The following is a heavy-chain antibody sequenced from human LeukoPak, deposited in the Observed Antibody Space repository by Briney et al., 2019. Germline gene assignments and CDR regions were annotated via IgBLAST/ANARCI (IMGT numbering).Heavy chain of an antibody. V-gene: IGHV4-30-4*08. J-gene: IGHJ3*02. Sequence: SQTLSLTCPVSGCSISSGGYYLNWIRHPPGKCLEWIGYIYYSGSTYYNPSLKSRVTISVDTSKNQFSLKLSSVTAADTAVYYCARVTGDAFDIWGQGTMVTVSS. CDR2: IYYSGST. D-gene: IGHD5-18*01. CDR1: GCSISSGGYY. CDR3: ARVTGDAFDI.